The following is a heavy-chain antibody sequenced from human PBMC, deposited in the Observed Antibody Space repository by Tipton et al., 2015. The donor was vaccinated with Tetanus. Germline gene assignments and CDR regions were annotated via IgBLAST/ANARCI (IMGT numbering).Heavy chain of an antibody. J-gene: IGHJ6*02. Sequence: TLSLTCTVSGGSVSSGSYYWSWIRQPPGKGLEWIGYIYYSGSTNYNPSLKSRVTISVDTSKNQFSLKLSSVTAADTAVYYCARQDWNYYYSYGMDVWGQGTTVTVSS. D-gene: IGHD1-1*01. V-gene: IGHV4-61*01. CDR2: IYYSGST. CDR1: GGSVSSGSYY. CDR3: ARQDWNYYYSYGMDV.